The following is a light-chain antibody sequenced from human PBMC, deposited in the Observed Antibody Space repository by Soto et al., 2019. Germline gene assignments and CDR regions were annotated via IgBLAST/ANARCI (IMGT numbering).Light chain of an antibody. CDR3: NSYTGYNTLPL. J-gene: IGLJ1*01. V-gene: IGLV2-14*03. CDR1: SGDFSDDKY. CDR2: AVS. Sequence: QSALTQPASVAGSPGQSITISCTGPSGDFSDDKYVSWYQHHPGKAPQLLIYAVSNRPSRVSHRFSGSKSGDTASLTISGLQADDAADYYCNSYTGYNTLPLFGTGTNVTVL.